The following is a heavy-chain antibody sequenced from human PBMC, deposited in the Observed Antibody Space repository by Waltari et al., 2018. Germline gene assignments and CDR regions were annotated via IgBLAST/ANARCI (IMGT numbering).Heavy chain of an antibody. D-gene: IGHD6-19*01. CDR3: AKDKAAVAGHFDY. Sequence: EVQLVESGGGLVQPGRSLRLSCAASGFTFDDYAMHWVRQAPGKGLEWVSGISWNSGSIGYADSVKGRFTISRDNAKNSLYLQMNSLRAEDTALYYCAKDKAAVAGHFDYWGQGTLVTVSS. CDR2: ISWNSGSI. V-gene: IGHV3-9*01. CDR1: GFTFDDYA. J-gene: IGHJ4*02.